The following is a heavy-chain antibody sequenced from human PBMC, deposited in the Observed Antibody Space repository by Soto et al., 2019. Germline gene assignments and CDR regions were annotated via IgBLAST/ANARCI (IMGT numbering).Heavy chain of an antibody. CDR3: ARDLGRFNFGSAYFVY. Sequence: QVQLVESGGGVVQPGRSLRLSCAASVFTFSSNGMHWVRKAPGKGLEWVAVIWSDGSEKYYADSVKGRFSISRDNSKNTLYLHMDSLRAEDTAVYYCARDLGRFNFGSAYFVYWGQGTLVTVSS. V-gene: IGHV3-33*01. D-gene: IGHD3-10*01. J-gene: IGHJ4*02. CDR1: VFTFSSNG. CDR2: IWSDGSEK.